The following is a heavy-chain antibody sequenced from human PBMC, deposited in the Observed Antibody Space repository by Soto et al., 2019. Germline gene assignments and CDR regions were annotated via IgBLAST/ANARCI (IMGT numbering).Heavy chain of an antibody. Sequence: SETLSLTCTFSGFSISSGDYYWSWIRQPPGKGLEWIGYIYYSGSTYYNPSLKSRVTISVDTSKNQFSLKLNSVTAADTAVYYCARDWFVVVPAAVLSYGMDVWGQGTTVTVSS. CDR3: ARDWFVVVPAAVLSYGMDV. V-gene: IGHV4-30-4*01. D-gene: IGHD2-2*01. J-gene: IGHJ6*02. CDR1: GFSISSGDYY. CDR2: IYYSGST.